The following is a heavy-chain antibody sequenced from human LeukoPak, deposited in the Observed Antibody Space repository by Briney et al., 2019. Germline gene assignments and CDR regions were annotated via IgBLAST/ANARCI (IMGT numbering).Heavy chain of an antibody. CDR1: GFTFSSYG. D-gene: IGHD6-13*01. V-gene: IGHV3-30*18. J-gene: IGHJ6*03. CDR2: ISYDGSNK. Sequence: GRSLRLSCAASGFTFSSYGMHWVRQAPGKGLEWVAVISYDGSNKYYADSVKGRFTISRDNSKNTLYLQMNSMRAEDTAVYYCAKTKKRHSSSWFPQTSRSDYYYYMDVWGKGTTVTVSS. CDR3: AKTKKRHSSSWFPQTSRSDYYYYMDV.